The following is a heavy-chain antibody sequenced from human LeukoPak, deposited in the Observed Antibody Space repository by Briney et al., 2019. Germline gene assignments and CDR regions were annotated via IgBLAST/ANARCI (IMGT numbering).Heavy chain of an antibody. D-gene: IGHD4-17*01. CDR2: IYSSGST. Sequence: SETLSLTCTVSGGSISSYFWSWIRQPPGKELEWIGYIYSSGSTSYNPSLKSRVTISVDRSKNQFSLKLSSVTAADTAVYYCARGVYGDYDTGYFDYWGQGTLVTVSS. CDR3: ARGVYGDYDTGYFDY. V-gene: IGHV4-4*09. J-gene: IGHJ4*02. CDR1: GGSISSYF.